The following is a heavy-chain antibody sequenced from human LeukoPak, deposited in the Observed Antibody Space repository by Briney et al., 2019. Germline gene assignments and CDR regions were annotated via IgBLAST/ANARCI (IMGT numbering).Heavy chain of an antibody. CDR1: GVSISSSGSY. CDR3: ARLLSPGWFDP. Sequence: SETLSLTCTVSGVSISSSGSYWAWIRQPPGKGLEWIANVYYNGNTYYNSSLKSRVTISVDTSKKQFFLNLRSVTAADTAVYYCARLLSPGWFDPWGQGTLVTVSS. J-gene: IGHJ5*02. V-gene: IGHV4-39*01. CDR2: VYYNGNT. D-gene: IGHD3-10*01.